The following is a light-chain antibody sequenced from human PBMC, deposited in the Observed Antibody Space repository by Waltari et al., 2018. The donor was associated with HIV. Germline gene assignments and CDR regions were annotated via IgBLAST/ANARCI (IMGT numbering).Light chain of an antibody. CDR2: DVS. Sequence: QSALTQPASVSGSPGQSITISCTGTSSDVGGYNYVSWYQQHPGKAPKLMIYDVSNRPSGVSNRFSGSKSGNTASLTISGLQAVDEADYYCSSYTSSSTSWVFGGGTKLTVL. V-gene: IGLV2-14*03. CDR3: SSYTSSSTSWV. CDR1: SSDVGGYNY. J-gene: IGLJ3*02.